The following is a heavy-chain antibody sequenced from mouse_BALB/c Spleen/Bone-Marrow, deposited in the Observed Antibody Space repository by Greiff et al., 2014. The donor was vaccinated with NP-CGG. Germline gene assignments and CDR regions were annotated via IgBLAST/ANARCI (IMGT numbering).Heavy chain of an antibody. D-gene: IGHD4-1*01. J-gene: IGHJ3*01. CDR3: TTGTRFAY. CDR2: IYPSDSYT. Sequence: VQGVESGAELVRPGASVKLSCKASGYTLTSYWINWVKQRPGQGLEWVGNIYPSDSYTNYNQKFKDKATLTVDKSSSTAYMQLSSPTSEDSAVYYCTTGTRFAYWGQGTLVTVSA. CDR1: GYTLTSYW. V-gene: IGHV1-69*02.